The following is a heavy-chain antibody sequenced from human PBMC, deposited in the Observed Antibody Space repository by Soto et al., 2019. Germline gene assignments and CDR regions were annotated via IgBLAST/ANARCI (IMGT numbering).Heavy chain of an antibody. CDR1: GFTFSGYE. Sequence: EVQLVESGGGLAQPGGSLRLSCAASGFTFSGYEMNWVRQAPGKGLEWVSYIDSSGNTIDYADSVKGRFTISRDNAKNSLYLQMNSLRAEDTAIYYCARDGPAADLDHWGQGTQVNVSS. V-gene: IGHV3-48*03. CDR3: ARDGPAADLDH. D-gene: IGHD6-13*01. J-gene: IGHJ4*02. CDR2: IDSSGNTI.